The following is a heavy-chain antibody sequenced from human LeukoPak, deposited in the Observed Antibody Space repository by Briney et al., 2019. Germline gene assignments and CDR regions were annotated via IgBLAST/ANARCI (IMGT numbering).Heavy chain of an antibody. CDR3: ARGWNDVFVDY. D-gene: IGHD1-1*01. J-gene: IGHJ4*02. V-gene: IGHV4-4*07. CDR2: INTSGRT. Sequence: SETLSLTCTVSGGSINSYYWSWIRQPPGKGLEWTGRINTSGRTNYNPSLKSRVTMSVDPSKNQFSLNLSSVTAADTAVYYCARGWNDVFVDYWGQGTLVTVSS. CDR1: GGSINSYY.